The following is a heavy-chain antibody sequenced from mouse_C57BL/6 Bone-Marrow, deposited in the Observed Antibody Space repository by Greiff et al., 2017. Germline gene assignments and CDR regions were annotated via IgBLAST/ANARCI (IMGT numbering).Heavy chain of an antibody. D-gene: IGHD4-1*01. J-gene: IGHJ2*01. CDR3: ARDWDYFDY. CDR1: GYAFSTYW. Sequence: LQQSGASVKISCKVSGYAFSTYWMNWVKQRPGKGLEWIGQIYPGVGDTNYNGKFKGKATLTADKSSSTAYMQLSSLTSEDSAVYFCARDWDYFDYWGQGTTLTVSS. CDR2: IYPGVGDT. V-gene: IGHV1-80*01.